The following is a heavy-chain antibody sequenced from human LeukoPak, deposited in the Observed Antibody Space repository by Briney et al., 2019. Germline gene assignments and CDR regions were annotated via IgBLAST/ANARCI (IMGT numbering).Heavy chain of an antibody. J-gene: IGHJ4*02. CDR2: FYASGSA. V-gene: IGHV4-4*07. CDR1: GGPISSYY. D-gene: IGHD2-15*01. CDR3: GRTDCSGGSCYSSDN. Sequence: PSETLSLTCTVSGGPISSYYWSWIRQPAGKGLEWIGRFYASGSATYNPSLKSRVTMSVDTSKNQLSLKVYSVTAADTAVYYCGRTDCSGGSCYSSDNWGQGTLVTVSS.